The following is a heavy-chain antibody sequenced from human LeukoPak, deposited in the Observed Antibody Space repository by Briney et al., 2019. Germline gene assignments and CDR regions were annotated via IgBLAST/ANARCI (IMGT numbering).Heavy chain of an antibody. J-gene: IGHJ3*02. CDR1: GGSISSYY. V-gene: IGHV4-59*08. D-gene: IGHD6-13*01. CDR2: IFNSGST. Sequence: SETLSLTCTVSGGSISSYYWSWIRQPPGKGLEWMGYIFNSGSTSYNPSLKSRVTISIDTSKNQFSLRLTSVTAADTAVYYCARPYSSSSHGAFDIWGQGTVVTVSS. CDR3: ARPYSSSSHGAFDI.